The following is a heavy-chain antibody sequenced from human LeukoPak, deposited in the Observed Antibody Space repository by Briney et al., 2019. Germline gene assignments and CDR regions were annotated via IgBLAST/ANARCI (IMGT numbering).Heavy chain of an antibody. D-gene: IGHD1-26*01. V-gene: IGHV3-20*04. J-gene: IGHJ3*02. CDR2: INWNGIST. Sequence: GGSLRLSCAASGFTFDDYGMSWVRQSPGKGLEWISGINWNGISTDYAHSVKGRFTISRDNAKNSLYLQMNSLRAEDMALYYCAKDDSGSYLIGAFDIWGQGTMVTVSS. CDR3: AKDDSGSYLIGAFDI. CDR1: GFTFDDYG.